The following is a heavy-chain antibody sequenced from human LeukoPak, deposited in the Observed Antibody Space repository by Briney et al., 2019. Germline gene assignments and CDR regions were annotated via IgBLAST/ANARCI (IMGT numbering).Heavy chain of an antibody. J-gene: IGHJ6*02. CDR1: GFILSNYG. CDR2: IRSDGTKT. Sequence: GGSLRLSCAASGFILSNYGMPWVRQAPGKGLEWVALIRSDGTKTYYADSVEGRFTISRDNSKNTLYLQMYSLGADDTAVYYCAKRYCSSASCRSGMDVWGQGTTVTVSS. CDR3: AKRYCSSASCRSGMDV. V-gene: IGHV3-30*02. D-gene: IGHD2-2*01.